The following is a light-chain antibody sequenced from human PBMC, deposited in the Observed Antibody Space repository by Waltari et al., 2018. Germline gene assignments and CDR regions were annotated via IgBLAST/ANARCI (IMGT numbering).Light chain of an antibody. CDR2: EVS. V-gene: IGLV2-14*01. Sequence: QSALTQPASVSGSPGQSITISCTGTSSDVGGFNYVSWYQQYPGKAPKLMIFEVSNRPSGVSKRLSGSKSGNTASLTISGLQAEDEADYYCSSFTSSSVYVFGTGTKVTVL. CDR1: SSDVGGFNY. CDR3: SSFTSSSVYV. J-gene: IGLJ1*01.